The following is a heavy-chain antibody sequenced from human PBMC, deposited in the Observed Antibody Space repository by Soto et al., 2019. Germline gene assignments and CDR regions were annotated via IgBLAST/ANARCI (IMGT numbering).Heavy chain of an antibody. V-gene: IGHV4-59*01. CDR2: IYYSGST. CDR1: GGSISSYY. J-gene: IGHJ4*02. Sequence: SETLSLTCTVSGGSISSYYWSWIRQPPGKGLEWIGYIYYSGSTNYNPSLKSRVTISVDTSKNQFSLKLSSVTAADTAVYYCARHAQWLIRAYWGQGSLVTVSS. CDR3: ARHAQWLIRAY. D-gene: IGHD6-19*01.